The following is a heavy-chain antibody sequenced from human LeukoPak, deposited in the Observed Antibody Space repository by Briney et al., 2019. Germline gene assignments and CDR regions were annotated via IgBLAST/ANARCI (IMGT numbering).Heavy chain of an antibody. J-gene: IGHJ1*01. CDR2: ITGSGDNT. CDR3: AIRQNKGTFHY. Sequence: GGSLRLSCAASGFTFSSSAMSWVRQAPGKGLEWVSAITGSGDNTYYADSVKGRFTISRDNSKNTLYLQMNSLRAEDTAVYYCAIRQNKGTFHYWGQGTLVTVSS. D-gene: IGHD1-7*01. CDR1: GFTFSSSA. V-gene: IGHV3-23*01.